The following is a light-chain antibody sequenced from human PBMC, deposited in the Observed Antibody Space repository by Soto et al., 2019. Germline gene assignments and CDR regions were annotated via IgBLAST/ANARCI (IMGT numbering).Light chain of an antibody. CDR2: IEGSGSY. CDR3: ETWDTNVVV. Sequence: QLVLTQSSSASASLGSSVKLTCTLSSGHITYIIAWPQQQPGTAHRYLMKIEGSGSYNEGSGIPDRFSGYSSGADRYLTIYNLQFEAEADYYCETWDTNVVVFGGGTKLTVL. CDR1: SGHITYI. V-gene: IGLV4-60*02. J-gene: IGLJ2*01.